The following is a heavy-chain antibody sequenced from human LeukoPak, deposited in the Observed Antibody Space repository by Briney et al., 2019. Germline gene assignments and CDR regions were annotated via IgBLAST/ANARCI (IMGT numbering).Heavy chain of an antibody. CDR1: GFTVSTNY. J-gene: IGHJ3*02. Sequence: GGSLRLSCAASGFTVSTNYMSWVRQAPGKGLEWVSVIYSGDTTFYADSVRGKFTISRDNSKNTLYLQMNSLRAEDTAVYYCARDLAWDAFDIWGQGTMVTVSS. V-gene: IGHV3-66*01. CDR2: IYSGDTT. CDR3: ARDLAWDAFDI.